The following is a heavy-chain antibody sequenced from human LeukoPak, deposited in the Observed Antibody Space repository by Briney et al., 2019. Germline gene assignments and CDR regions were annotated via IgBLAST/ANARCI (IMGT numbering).Heavy chain of an antibody. J-gene: IGHJ6*03. V-gene: IGHV3-23*01. CDR2: IKRDSGYT. CDR1: GFTFTSQA. CDR3: AKSLYYYYYMDV. Sequence: PGGSLTLSCAASGFTFTSQAMRWVRQAPGQGLEWVATIKRDSGYTYYAHSVQGRFTIARDNSKNTPYLQMNSLRAEDTAVYNCAKSLYYYYYMDVWGKGTTVTVSS.